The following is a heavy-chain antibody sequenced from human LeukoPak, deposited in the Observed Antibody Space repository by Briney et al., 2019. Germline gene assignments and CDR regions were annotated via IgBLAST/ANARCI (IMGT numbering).Heavy chain of an antibody. V-gene: IGHV3-21*01. CDR1: GFTFSRYA. CDR3: AREMSGSGKNY. CDR2: ISSTGIYL. J-gene: IGHJ4*02. D-gene: IGHD3-10*01. Sequence: GGSLRLSCAASGFTFSRYAMNWVRQAPGKGLEWVSSISSTGIYLDYADSAKGRFSISRDNAKNSLYLHLNSLRAGDTAVYYCAREMSGSGKNYWGQGTLVAVSS.